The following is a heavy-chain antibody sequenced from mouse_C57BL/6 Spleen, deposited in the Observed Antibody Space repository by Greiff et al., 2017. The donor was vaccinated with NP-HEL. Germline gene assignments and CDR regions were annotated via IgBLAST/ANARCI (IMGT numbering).Heavy chain of an antibody. V-gene: IGHV1-55*01. J-gene: IGHJ4*01. CDR1: GYTFTSYW. Sequence: QVQLQQPGAELVKPGASVKMSCKASGYTFTSYWITWVKQRPGQGLEWIGDIYPGSGSTNYNEKFKSKATLTVDTSSSTAYMQLSSLTSEDSAVYYCARDEYDGNLLGDYAMDYWGQGTSVTVSS. D-gene: IGHD2-1*01. CDR2: IYPGSGST. CDR3: ARDEYDGNLLGDYAMDY.